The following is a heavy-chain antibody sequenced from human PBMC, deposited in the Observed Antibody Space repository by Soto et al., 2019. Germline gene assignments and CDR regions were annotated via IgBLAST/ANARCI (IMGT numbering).Heavy chain of an antibody. CDR3: TRNWNDANKDFDY. CDR2: IDPSDSYT. V-gene: IGHV5-10-1*01. D-gene: IGHD1-1*01. J-gene: IGHJ4*02. CDR1: GYSFTSYW. Sequence: PGESLKISCKGSGYSFTSYWISWVRQMPGKGLEWMGRIDPSDSYTNYSPSFQGHVTISADKSISTAYLQWSSLKASDTAMYYCTRNWNDANKDFDYWGQGTLVTVSS.